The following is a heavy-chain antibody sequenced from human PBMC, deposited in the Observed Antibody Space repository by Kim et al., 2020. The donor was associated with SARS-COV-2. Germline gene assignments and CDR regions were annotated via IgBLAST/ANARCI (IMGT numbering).Heavy chain of an antibody. J-gene: IGHJ5*02. V-gene: IGHV2-70*01. CDR2: IDWDDDK. CDR3: ARIPRIWFGELRGEHRFDP. D-gene: IGHD3-10*01. CDR1: GFSLSTSGMC. Sequence: SGPTLVNPTQTLTLTCTFSGFSLSTSGMCVSWIRQPPGKALEWLALIDWDDDKYYSTSLKTRLTISKDTSKNQVVLTMTNMDPVDTATYYCARIPRIWFGELRGEHRFDPWGQGTLVTVSS.